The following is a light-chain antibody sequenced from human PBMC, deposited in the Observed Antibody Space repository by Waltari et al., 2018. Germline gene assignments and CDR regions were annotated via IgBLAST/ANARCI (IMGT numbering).Light chain of an antibody. J-gene: IGKJ1*01. CDR1: QNIGID. CDR3: FQHGEYPRT. V-gene: IGKV1-6*01. CDR2: DAS. Sequence: AVQMTQSPSSLSASVGDRVTITCRTSQNIGIDLGWYQQKPGKATKLLIFDASNLQSGFPSRFSGSRSGTDFTLTISSLQPEDFATYYCFQHGEYPRTFGQGTKVEVK.